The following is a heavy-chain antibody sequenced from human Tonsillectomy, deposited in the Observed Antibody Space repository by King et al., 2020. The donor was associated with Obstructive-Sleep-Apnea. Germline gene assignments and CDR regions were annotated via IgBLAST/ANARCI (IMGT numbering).Heavy chain of an antibody. CDR1: GFSFHDYA. CDR2: ITWDSRKI. V-gene: IGHV3-9*01. D-gene: IGHD6-13*01. J-gene: IGHJ6*02. Sequence: VQLVESGGGLVKPGRSLRLSCAASGFSFHDYAMHWVRQVPGKGLEWVSGITWDSRKIAYADSVKGRFTISRDNAKSSLYLEMNSLRAEDTAVYYCAKDWEYGSIFYYGMDVWGQGTTVTVSS. CDR3: AKDWEYGSIFYYGMDV.